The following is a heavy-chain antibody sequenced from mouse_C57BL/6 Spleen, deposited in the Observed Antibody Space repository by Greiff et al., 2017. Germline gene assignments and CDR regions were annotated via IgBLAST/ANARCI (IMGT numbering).Heavy chain of an antibody. J-gene: IGHJ3*01. V-gene: IGHV1-52*01. Sequence: QVQLQQPGAELVRPGSSVKLSCKASGYTFTSYWMHWVKQRPIQGLEWIGNIDPSDSETHYNQKFKDKATLTVDKSSSTAYMQLSSLTSEDSAVYYCARGDDYEQFAYWGQGTLVTVSA. D-gene: IGHD2-4*01. CDR1: GYTFTSYW. CDR2: IDPSDSET. CDR3: ARGDDYEQFAY.